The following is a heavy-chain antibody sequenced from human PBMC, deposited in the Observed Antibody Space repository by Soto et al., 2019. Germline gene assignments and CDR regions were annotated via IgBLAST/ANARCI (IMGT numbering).Heavy chain of an antibody. D-gene: IGHD2-8*01. CDR3: ASTSCTNGVCFGGFDP. CDR1: GYTFTSYD. J-gene: IGHJ5*02. CDR2: MNPNSGNT. V-gene: IGHV1-8*01. Sequence: QVQLVQSGAEVKKPGASVKVSCKASGYTFTSYDINWVRQATGQGLEWMGWMNPNSGNTGYAQKFQGRVTMTRNTSISTAYMELSSLRSEDTAVYYCASTSCTNGVCFGGFDPWGQGTLVTVSS.